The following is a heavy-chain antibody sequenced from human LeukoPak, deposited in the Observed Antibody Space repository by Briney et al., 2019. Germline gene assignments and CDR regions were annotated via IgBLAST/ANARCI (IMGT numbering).Heavy chain of an antibody. J-gene: IGHJ4*02. V-gene: IGHV3-23*01. D-gene: IGHD6-19*01. Sequence: GGSLRLSCAASGFTFSSCAMNWVRQAPGKGLEWVSAIRGSGGSTYYADSVKGRFTISRDNSKNTLYLQMNSLRAEDMAVYYCAKGVYSSGPTSDYWGQGTLVTVSS. CDR3: AKGVYSSGPTSDY. CDR1: GFTFSSCA. CDR2: IRGSGGST.